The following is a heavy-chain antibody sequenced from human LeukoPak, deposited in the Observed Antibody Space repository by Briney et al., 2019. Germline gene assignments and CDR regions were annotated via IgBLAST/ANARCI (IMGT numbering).Heavy chain of an antibody. J-gene: IGHJ4*02. V-gene: IGHV3-74*01. D-gene: IGHD1-7*01. Sequence: GGSLRLSCATSGLTFRTTWMHWVRHAPGKGLMWVSRMNGEGTTIDYADSVKGRFTVSRDYAKNTLFLQMNNLRTEDTALYFCATARNFRFEYWGQGSLVIVSA. CDR2: MNGEGTTI. CDR1: GLTFRTTW. CDR3: ATARNFRFEY.